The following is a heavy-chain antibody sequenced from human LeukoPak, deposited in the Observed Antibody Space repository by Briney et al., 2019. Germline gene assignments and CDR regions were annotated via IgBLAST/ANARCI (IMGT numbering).Heavy chain of an antibody. V-gene: IGHV3-11*01. Sequence: GGSLRLSCAASGFTLSGHYMSWIRQAPGKGLEWDSKISSGGTTYYADSLKGRFTISRDNAKNSLYLQINSLRAEDTAVYYCARALQAYYLDYWGQGTLVTVSS. J-gene: IGHJ4*02. CDR3: ARALQAYYLDY. CDR1: GFTLSGHY. CDR2: ISSGGTT.